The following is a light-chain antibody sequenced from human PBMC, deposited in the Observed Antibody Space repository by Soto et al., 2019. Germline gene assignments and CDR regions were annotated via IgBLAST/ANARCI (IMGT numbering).Light chain of an antibody. Sequence: QSALTQPPSVSGAPGQTVTISCTGSSSDIGAGYDVHWYQQLPGTAPKLLIYGNNERPSGVPDRFSGSKSGSSASLAIIGLQAEDEADYYCQSYDSSLSAPYVFGTGTKVTVL. V-gene: IGLV1-40*01. CDR1: SSDIGAGYD. CDR3: QSYDSSLSAPYV. CDR2: GNN. J-gene: IGLJ1*01.